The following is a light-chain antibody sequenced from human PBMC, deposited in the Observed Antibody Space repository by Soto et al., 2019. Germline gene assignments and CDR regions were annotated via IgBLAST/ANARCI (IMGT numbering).Light chain of an antibody. CDR1: QSVTNY. V-gene: IGKV3-11*01. J-gene: IGKJ1*01. CDR2: DAS. CDR3: QQRYNWPWT. Sequence: EVVLTQSPATLSLSPGERATLSCWASQSVTNYLAWYQQKPGQAPRLVIYDASNGAIGIPARFSGSGSGTDFTLTISTLEPEDSAVYYCQQRYNWPWTFGQGTKVEIK.